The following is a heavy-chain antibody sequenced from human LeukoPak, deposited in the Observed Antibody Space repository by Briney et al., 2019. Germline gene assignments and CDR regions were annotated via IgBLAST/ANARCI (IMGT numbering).Heavy chain of an antibody. CDR1: GYTFTSYY. J-gene: IGHJ4*02. D-gene: IGHD4-23*01. CDR3: ARVGITAATADS. CDR2: INPRGGST. V-gene: IGHV1-46*01. Sequence: GASVKVSCKASGYTFTSYYRHWMRQAPGQGPEWMGIINPRGGSTDYAQKFQGRVTMTSETSTSTVYMELHSLRSEDTAVYFCARVGITAATADSWGQGTLVTVSS.